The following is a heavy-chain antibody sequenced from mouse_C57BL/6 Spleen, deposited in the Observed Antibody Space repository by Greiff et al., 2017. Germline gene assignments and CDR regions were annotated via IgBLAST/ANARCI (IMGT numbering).Heavy chain of an antibody. CDR1: GFTFSDYG. D-gene: IGHD2-3*01. CDR3: ATDGYYCFDY. CDR2: ISSGSSTI. Sequence: EVKLMESGGGLVKPGGSLKLSCAASGFTFSDYGMHWVRQAPEKGLEWVAYISSGSSTIYYADTVKGRFTISRDNAKNTLFLQMTSLRSEDTAMYYCATDGYYCFDYWGQGTTLTVSS. V-gene: IGHV5-17*01. J-gene: IGHJ2*01.